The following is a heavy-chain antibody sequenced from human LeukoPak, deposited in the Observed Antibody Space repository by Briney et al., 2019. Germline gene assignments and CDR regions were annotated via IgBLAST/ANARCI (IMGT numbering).Heavy chain of an antibody. CDR1: GFTFSSYA. D-gene: IGHD6-6*01. Sequence: GGPLRLSCAASGFTFSSYAMHWVRQAPGKGLEWVAVISYDGSNKYYADSVKGRFTISRDNSKNTLYLQMNSLRAEDTAVYYCARVYSEYSSSRGFQHWGQGTLVTVSS. J-gene: IGHJ1*01. V-gene: IGHV3-30-3*01. CDR3: ARVYSEYSSSRGFQH. CDR2: ISYDGSNK.